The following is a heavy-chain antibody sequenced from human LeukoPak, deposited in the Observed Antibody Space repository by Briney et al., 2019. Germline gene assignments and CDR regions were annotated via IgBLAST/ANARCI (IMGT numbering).Heavy chain of an antibody. D-gene: IGHD3-22*01. CDR1: GFTFSSYA. J-gene: IGHJ5*02. CDR3: ARESYYDSSGYYYGNWFDP. CDR2: ISYDGSNK. V-gene: IGHV3-30-3*01. Sequence: GRSLRLSCAASGFTFSSYAMHWVRQAPGKGLEWVAVISYDGSNKYYADSVKGRFTISRDNSKNTLYLQMNSLRAEDTAVYYCARESYYDSSGYYYGNWFDPWGQGTLVTVPS.